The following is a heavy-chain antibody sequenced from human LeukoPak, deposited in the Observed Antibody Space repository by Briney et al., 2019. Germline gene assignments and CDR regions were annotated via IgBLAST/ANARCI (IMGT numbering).Heavy chain of an antibody. CDR3: AKDIGERGYKDY. CDR1: GFTFSSYS. Sequence: GGSLILSCAASGFTFSSYSMNWVRQAPGKGLEWVSLISGDARTTFYGDSVKGRFTISRDNSKNSLYLQMNSLRTEDTAFYYCAKDIGERGYKDYWGQGTLVTVSS. D-gene: IGHD5-18*01. V-gene: IGHV3-43*02. CDR2: ISGDARTT. J-gene: IGHJ4*02.